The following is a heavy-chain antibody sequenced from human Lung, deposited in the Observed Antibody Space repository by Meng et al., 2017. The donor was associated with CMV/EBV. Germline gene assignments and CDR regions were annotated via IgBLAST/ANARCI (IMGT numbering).Heavy chain of an antibody. CDR2: ISTNTGTP. CDR1: GYTFSTYT. CDR3: ARGGNFDP. Sequence: QGQLLQSGSELKKPGASVNVSCKASGYTFSTYTKNWFRQAHGRGLEWMGWISTNTGTPTYTQGFTGRFVFSLDTSVSTAYLQISSLKAEDTAVYYCARGGNFDPWGQGTLVTVSS. J-gene: IGHJ5*02. D-gene: IGHD2/OR15-2a*01. V-gene: IGHV7-4-1*02.